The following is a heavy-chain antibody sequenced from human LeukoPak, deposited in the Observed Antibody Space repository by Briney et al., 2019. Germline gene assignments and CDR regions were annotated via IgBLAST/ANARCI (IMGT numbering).Heavy chain of an antibody. CDR1: GFIFSSFG. V-gene: IGHV3-33*01. CDR2: IWYDGSKK. Sequence: GGSLRLSCAACGFIFSSFGMHWLHQAPSRVLEWVAIIWYDGSKKYYADFVEDRFTISRDDSKNTLYLEKNSMRAEETAVYYRARNKNYYGSGSYSNWFETWGQGKLVTVSS. D-gene: IGHD3-10*01. J-gene: IGHJ5*02. CDR3: ARNKNYYGSGSYSNWFET.